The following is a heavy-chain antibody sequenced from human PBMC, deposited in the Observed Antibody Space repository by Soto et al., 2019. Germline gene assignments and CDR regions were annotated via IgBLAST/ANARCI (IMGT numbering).Heavy chain of an antibody. CDR3: ASSDSVHDAFDI. J-gene: IGHJ3*02. D-gene: IGHD1-1*01. V-gene: IGHV4-34*01. CDR2: INHSGST. Sequence: QPPGKGLEWIGEINHSGSTNYNPSLKSRVTISVDTSKNQFSLKLSSVTAADTAVYYCASSDSVHDAFDIWGQGTMVTVS.